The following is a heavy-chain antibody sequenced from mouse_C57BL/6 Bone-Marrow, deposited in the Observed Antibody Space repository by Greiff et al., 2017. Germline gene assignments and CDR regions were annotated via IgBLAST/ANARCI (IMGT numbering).Heavy chain of an antibody. V-gene: IGHV5-4*03. CDR3: ARRGVTGSYYFDY. Sequence: EVKLVESGGGLVKPGGSLKLSCAASGFTFSSYAMSWVRQTPEKRLEWVATISDGGSYTYYPDNVKGRFTISRDNAKNNLYLQMSHLKSEDTAMYYCARRGVTGSYYFDYWGQGTTLTVSS. D-gene: IGHD4-1*01. J-gene: IGHJ2*01. CDR1: GFTFSSYA. CDR2: ISDGGSYT.